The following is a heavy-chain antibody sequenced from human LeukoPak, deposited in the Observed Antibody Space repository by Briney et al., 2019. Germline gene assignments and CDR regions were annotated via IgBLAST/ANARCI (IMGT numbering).Heavy chain of an antibody. V-gene: IGHV4-30-4*01. CDR1: GGSISSGDYY. CDR3: ARGPDSSGYYYFDF. J-gene: IGHJ4*02. D-gene: IGHD3-22*01. CDR2: IYHSGST. Sequence: SETLSHTCTVSGGSISSGDYYWSWIRQPPGKGLEWIGYIYHSGSTYFNPSLKSRVTISVDTSKNQFSLKLSSVTAADTAVYYCARGPDSSGYYYFDFWGQGTLVTVSS.